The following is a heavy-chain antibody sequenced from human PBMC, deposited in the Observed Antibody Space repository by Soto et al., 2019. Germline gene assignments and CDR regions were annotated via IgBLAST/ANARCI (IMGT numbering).Heavy chain of an antibody. D-gene: IGHD3-3*02. V-gene: IGHV4-34*02. CDR2: INPSGGT. CDR3: ARDRQYYHFWAGYDNEGPYGMDV. J-gene: IGHJ6*02. Sequence: QVQLQQWGAGLLKPSETLSLTCGVYGGSFSGYYWTWIRQAPGKGLEWIGEINPSGGTNYTSSLKSRVTISVDTSKNQFSLILYSVTAADTAVYYCARDRQYYHFWAGYDNEGPYGMDVWGQGTTVTVPS. CDR1: GGSFSGYY.